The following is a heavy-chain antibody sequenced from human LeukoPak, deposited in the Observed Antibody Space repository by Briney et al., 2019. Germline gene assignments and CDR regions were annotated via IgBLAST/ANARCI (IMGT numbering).Heavy chain of an antibody. CDR2: IIPIFGTA. D-gene: IGHD5-18*01. CDR1: AGTFSSYA. CDR3: ARGVLYRYDNYYYYMDV. J-gene: IGHJ6*03. V-gene: IGHV1-69*05. Sequence: ASVKVSSKASAGTFSSYAISWVRQAPGQGLECMAGIIPIFGTANYAQKFQGRVTITTDESTNTAYMELSSLRSEDTAVYYCARGVLYRYDNYYYYMDVWRKGTTVTVSS.